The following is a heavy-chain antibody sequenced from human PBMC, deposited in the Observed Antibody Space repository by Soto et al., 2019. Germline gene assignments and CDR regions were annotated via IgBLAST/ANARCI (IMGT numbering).Heavy chain of an antibody. CDR2: TYYSGST. D-gene: IGHD1-26*01. Sequence: SQTLSLTCTVSGGSSSSYYCSWIRQPPGKGLERSGYTYYSGSTNYNPSLKSRVTISLDTSKNQFSLKLSSVTAADTAVYYCARAVYIVGATNYDYWGQGTRVTVSS. V-gene: IGHV4-59*01. CDR3: ARAVYIVGATNYDY. J-gene: IGHJ4*02. CDR1: GGSSSSYY.